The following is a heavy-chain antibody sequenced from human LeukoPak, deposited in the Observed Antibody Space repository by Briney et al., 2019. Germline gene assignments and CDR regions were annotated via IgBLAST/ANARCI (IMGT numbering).Heavy chain of an antibody. CDR2: ISSSSSYI. J-gene: IGHJ4*02. Sequence: GGSLRLSCAASGFTFSSYSMNWVRQAPGKGLEWVSSISSSSSYIYYADSVKGRFTISRDNAKNSLYLQMNSLRAEDAAVYYCARDSLSAFDYWGQGTLVTVSS. D-gene: IGHD6-25*01. CDR1: GFTFSSYS. V-gene: IGHV3-21*01. CDR3: ARDSLSAFDY.